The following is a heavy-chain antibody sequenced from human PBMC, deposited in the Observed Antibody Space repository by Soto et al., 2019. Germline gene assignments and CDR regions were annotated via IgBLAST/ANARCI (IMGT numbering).Heavy chain of an antibody. V-gene: IGHV1-69*13. CDR3: ARGWGYDSYTYYYAY. CDR2: IIPIFGTA. J-gene: IGHJ4*02. CDR1: GGTFSSYA. D-gene: IGHD3-22*01. Sequence: SVKVSCKASGGTFSSYAISWVRQAPGQGLEWMGGIIPIFGTANYAQKFQGRVTITADESTSTAYMELSRLRSEDTAVYYCARGWGYDSYTYYYAYWGQGTLVTVSS.